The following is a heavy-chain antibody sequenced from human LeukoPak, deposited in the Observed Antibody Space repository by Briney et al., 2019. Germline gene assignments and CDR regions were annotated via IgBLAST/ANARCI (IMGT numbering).Heavy chain of an antibody. D-gene: IGHD6-19*01. CDR1: GFTFRKAW. CDR3: ITDRDSSGWYLHSFDY. Sequence: GGSLSPSLAALGFTFRKAWMGWVRQAPGKGVGWVGRIKTKTEGGTTDYAAPVKGRFTISRDDSKNTLYLQMNSLKTEDTAVYYCITDRDSSGWYLHSFDYWGQGTLVTVSS. CDR2: IKTKTEGGTT. V-gene: IGHV3-15*01. J-gene: IGHJ4*02.